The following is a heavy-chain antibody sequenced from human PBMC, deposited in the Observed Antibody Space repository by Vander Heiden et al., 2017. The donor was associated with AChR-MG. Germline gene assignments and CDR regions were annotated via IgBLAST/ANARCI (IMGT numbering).Heavy chain of an antibody. D-gene: IGHD3-22*01. CDR3: GRLVAYDNSGYSLVGGRFFDY. CDR2: LYYSGST. J-gene: IGHJ4*02. V-gene: IGHV4-39*01. CDR1: GGSLRSSSYY. Sequence: QLQLPESGPGLVTPSETLSLTCTVSGGSLRSSSYYWGWIRQPPGKGLEWIGSLYYSGSTYYNPSLKSRVTISVDTSRNQFSLSLSSVTAADTAVYYCGRLVAYDNSGYSLVGGRFFDYWGQGILVTISS.